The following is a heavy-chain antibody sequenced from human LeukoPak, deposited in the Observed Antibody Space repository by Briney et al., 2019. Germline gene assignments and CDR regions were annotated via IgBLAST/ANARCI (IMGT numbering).Heavy chain of an antibody. CDR3: ARDRAVAGTDYYGMDV. D-gene: IGHD6-19*01. J-gene: IGHJ6*02. CDR2: IYYSGST. Sequence: SETLSLTCTVSGGSISSGGYYWSWIRQHPGKGLEWIGYIYYSGSTYYNPSLKSRVTISVDTSKNQFSLKLSSVTAADTAVYYCARDRAVAGTDYYGMDVWGQGTTVTVSS. V-gene: IGHV4-31*03. CDR1: GGSISSGGYY.